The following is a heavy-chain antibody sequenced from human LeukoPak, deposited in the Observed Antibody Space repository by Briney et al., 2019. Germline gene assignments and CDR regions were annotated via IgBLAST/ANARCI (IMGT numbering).Heavy chain of an antibody. J-gene: IGHJ5*02. Sequence: SVKVSCKAAGDTISAYSLNWVRQAPGQGLEWMGGIIPIFGRAYYAQKFQGRVTITRNTSISTAYMGLSSLRSEDTAVYYCARGPYCSGGSCYSSWFDPWGQGTLVTVSS. D-gene: IGHD2-15*01. V-gene: IGHV1-69*05. CDR1: GDTISAYS. CDR3: ARGPYCSGGSCYSSWFDP. CDR2: IIPIFGRA.